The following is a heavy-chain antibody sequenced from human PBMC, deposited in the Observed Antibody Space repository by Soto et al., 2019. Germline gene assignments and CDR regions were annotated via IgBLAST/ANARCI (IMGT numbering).Heavy chain of an antibody. D-gene: IGHD1-1*01. J-gene: IGHJ6*02. V-gene: IGHV1-69*01. Sequence: QAQLLQSGAELKKPGSSVKVSCRASGVTLNNFAFCWVRQAPGQGLEWVGAIIPLFGLANYAQKFQGRVTITADESRTTVYLELNSLTSEDTAIYYCGSPIEGSTLNNYYNYGIDVWGQGTTVTVS. CDR2: IIPLFGLA. CDR1: GVTLNNFA. CDR3: GSPIEGSTLNNYYNYGIDV.